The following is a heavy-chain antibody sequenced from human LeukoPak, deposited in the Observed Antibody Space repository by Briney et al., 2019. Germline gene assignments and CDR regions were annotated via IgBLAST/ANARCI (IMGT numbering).Heavy chain of an antibody. J-gene: IGHJ4*02. V-gene: IGHV3-30*03. Sequence: PGRSLRLSCAASGFTFSSYGMHWVRQAPGKGLEWVAVISYDGSNKYYADSVKGRFTISRDNSKNTLYLQMNSLRAEDTAVYYCARSPVPTMVRGVFYFDYWGQGTLVTVSS. CDR3: ARSPVPTMVRGVFYFDY. CDR2: ISYDGSNK. CDR1: GFTFSSYG. D-gene: IGHD3-10*01.